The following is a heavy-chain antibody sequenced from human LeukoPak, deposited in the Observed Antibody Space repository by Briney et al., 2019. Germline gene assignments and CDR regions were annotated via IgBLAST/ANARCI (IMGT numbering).Heavy chain of an antibody. CDR3: AHSGTVTTPHDAFDI. V-gene: IGHV2-5*01. D-gene: IGHD4-17*01. J-gene: IGHJ3*02. CDR1: GFSLSTSGVG. Sequence: SGPTLVKPTQTLTLTCTFSGFSLSTSGVGVGWIRQPPGEALGWLALIYWNDDKRYSPSLKSRLTITKDTSKNQVVLTMTNMDPVDTATYYCAHSGTVTTPHDAFDIWGQGTMVTVSS. CDR2: IYWNDDK.